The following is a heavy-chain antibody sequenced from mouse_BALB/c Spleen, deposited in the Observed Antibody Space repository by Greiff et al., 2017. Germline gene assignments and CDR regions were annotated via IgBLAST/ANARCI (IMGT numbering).Heavy chain of an antibody. J-gene: IGHJ3*01. CDR2: ISDGGSYT. Sequence: EVKLVESGGGLVKPGGSLKLSCAASGFTFSDYYMYWVRQTPEKRLEWVATISDGGSYTYYPDSVKGRFTISRDNAKNNLYLQMSSLKSEDTAMYYCARVSYGYDAEFAYWGQGTLVTVSA. CDR3: ARVSYGYDAEFAY. D-gene: IGHD2-2*01. V-gene: IGHV5-4*02. CDR1: GFTFSDYY.